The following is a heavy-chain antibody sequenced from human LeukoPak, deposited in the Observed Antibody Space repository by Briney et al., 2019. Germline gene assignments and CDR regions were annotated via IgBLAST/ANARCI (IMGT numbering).Heavy chain of an antibody. J-gene: IGHJ6*02. CDR1: GGTFSSYA. V-gene: IGHV1-69*13. D-gene: IGHD6-19*01. CDR2: IIPIFGTA. Sequence: SVKVSCKASGGTFSSYAISWVRQAPGQGLEWMGGIIPIFGTANYAQKFQGRVTITADESTSTAYMELSSLRSEDTAVYYCARARAVAGTTYYYYGMDVWGQGTTVTVSS. CDR3: ARARAVAGTTYYYYGMDV.